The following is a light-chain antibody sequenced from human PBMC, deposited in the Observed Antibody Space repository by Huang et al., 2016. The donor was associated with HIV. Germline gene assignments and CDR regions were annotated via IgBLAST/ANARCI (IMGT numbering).Light chain of an antibody. CDR3: QQYNSYSPWT. CDR2: KAS. CDR1: QSIGSW. J-gene: IGKJ1*01. V-gene: IGKV1-5*03. Sequence: DIQMTQSPSTLSASVGDRVTITCRASQSIGSWLAWYQPKPGKAPKLLIYKASSLESGGPSRFSGSGSGTEFTLTISSLQPDDLANYYCQQYNSYSPWTFGQGTKVEIK.